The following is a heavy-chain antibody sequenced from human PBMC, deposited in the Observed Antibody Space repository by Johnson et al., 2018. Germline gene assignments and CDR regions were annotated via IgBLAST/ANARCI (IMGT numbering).Heavy chain of an antibody. Sequence: EVQLVETGAEVKKPGESLKISCKGSGYSFTNFWIGWVRQMPGKGLEWMGIIYPGDSDTRYSPSFQGQVTISADKSINTAYLQWSSLKASDTAGYYCTTREGAATIDVWVKGTTVTVSS. D-gene: IGHD2-15*01. CDR3: TTREGAATIDV. J-gene: IGHJ6*04. CDR1: GYSFTNFW. V-gene: IGHV5-51*03. CDR2: IYPGDSDT.